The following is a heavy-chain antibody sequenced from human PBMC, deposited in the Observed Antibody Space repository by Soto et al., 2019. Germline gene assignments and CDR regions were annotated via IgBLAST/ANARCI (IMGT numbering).Heavy chain of an antibody. D-gene: IGHD2-2*01. V-gene: IGHV3-23*01. CDR1: GFTFNVYA. Sequence: PGGSLRLSCAASGFTFNVYAMNWVRQAPGKGLEWVSRITGAGATTYYADSVKGRFTISRDNSKNSMHLQMNSLRADDTAIYYSAAPRRSTGWYFDLWGRGTMVTVSS. CDR3: AAPRRSTGWYFDL. J-gene: IGHJ2*01. CDR2: ITGAGATT.